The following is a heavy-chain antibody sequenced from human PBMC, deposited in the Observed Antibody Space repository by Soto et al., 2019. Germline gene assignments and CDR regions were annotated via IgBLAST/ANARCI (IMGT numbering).Heavy chain of an antibody. J-gene: IGHJ4*02. V-gene: IGHV3-48*01. CDR1: GFIFSTYS. Sequence: GGSLRLSCAASGFIFSTYSLNWVRQAPGKGLEWVSYISSSITTMYYADSVKGRFTISRDNAKNSLYLQMNSLRAEDTAVYYCASCYGSGSYYFDYWGQGTLVTVSS. D-gene: IGHD3-10*01. CDR3: ASCYGSGSYYFDY. CDR2: ISSSITTM.